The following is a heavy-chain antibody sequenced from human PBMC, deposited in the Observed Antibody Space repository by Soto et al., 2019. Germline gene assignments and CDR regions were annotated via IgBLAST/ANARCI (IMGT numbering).Heavy chain of an antibody. Sequence: GGSLRLSCAASGFTFSSYAMSWVRQAPGKGLEWVSAISGSGGSTYYADSVKGRFTISRDNSKNTLYLQMNSLRAEDTAVYYCAKDLAGCSGGSCYDAFDIWGQGTMVTVSS. V-gene: IGHV3-23*01. CDR2: ISGSGGST. J-gene: IGHJ3*02. CDR1: GFTFSSYA. D-gene: IGHD2-15*01. CDR3: AKDLAGCSGGSCYDAFDI.